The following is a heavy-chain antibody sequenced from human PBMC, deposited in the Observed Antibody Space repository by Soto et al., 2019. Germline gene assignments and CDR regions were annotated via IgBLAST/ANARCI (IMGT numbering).Heavy chain of an antibody. CDR2: MNPNNGNT. V-gene: IGHV1-8*01. J-gene: IGHJ1*01. CDR1: GYTFTSYD. D-gene: IGHD3-10*01. Sequence: ASVKVSCKASGYTFTSYDISWVRQATGQGLEWMGWMNPNNGNTDYAPKFQGRVTMTMNTSIGTAYMELSSLRSEDTAVYYCARSPRNYYALRSYSYFRHWSQGTLVTVSS. CDR3: ARSPRNYYALRSYSYFRH.